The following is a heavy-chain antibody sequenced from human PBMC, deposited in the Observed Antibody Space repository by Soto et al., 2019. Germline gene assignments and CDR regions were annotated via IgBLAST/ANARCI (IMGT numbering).Heavy chain of an antibody. CDR3: AKDINSSGWYSLDY. Sequence: GGSLRLCCAASGFSFDDYTMHWVRQGPGKGLEWVSLITWDGGSTYYADSVKGRFTISRDNSKNSLYLQMNSLRTEDTALYYCAKDINSSGWYSLDYWGQGTLVSVSP. D-gene: IGHD6-19*01. J-gene: IGHJ4*02. CDR1: GFSFDDYT. CDR2: ITWDGGST. V-gene: IGHV3-43*01.